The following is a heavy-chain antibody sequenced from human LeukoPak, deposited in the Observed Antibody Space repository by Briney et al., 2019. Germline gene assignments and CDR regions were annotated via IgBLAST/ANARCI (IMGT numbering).Heavy chain of an antibody. D-gene: IGHD6-6*01. CDR1: GFTFSSYW. V-gene: IGHV3-7*03. CDR3: AKDKYSSSLFYFDY. Sequence: GGSLRLSCAASGFTFSSYWMSWVRQAPGKGLEWVANIKQDGSEKYYVDSVKGRFTISRDNAKNSLYLQMNSLRAEDTALYYCAKDKYSSSLFYFDYWGQGTLVTVSS. J-gene: IGHJ4*02. CDR2: IKQDGSEK.